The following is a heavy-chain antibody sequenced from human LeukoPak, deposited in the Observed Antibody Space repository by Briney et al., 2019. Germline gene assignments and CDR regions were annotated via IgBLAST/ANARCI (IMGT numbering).Heavy chain of an antibody. Sequence: SETLSLTCTVSGGSIDSYYWSWIRQLPGKGLEWIGYIYYTGRTEYHPSLKSRVTIPLDTSKNQFSLKLTSVTAADTAVYYCARVYQSAEYYFDYWGQGNLVSVSS. CDR2: IYYTGRT. V-gene: IGHV4-59*01. CDR1: GGSIDSYY. D-gene: IGHD2-2*01. J-gene: IGHJ4*02. CDR3: ARVYQSAEYYFDY.